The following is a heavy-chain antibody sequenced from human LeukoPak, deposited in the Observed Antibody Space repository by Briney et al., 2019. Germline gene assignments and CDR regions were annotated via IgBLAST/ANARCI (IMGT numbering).Heavy chain of an antibody. CDR2: IYTSGST. CDR3: ARDMDSGVDY. J-gene: IGHJ4*02. Sequence: SGXXXXSYYWSWIRQPAGKGLEWIGRIYTSGSTNYNPSLKSRVTMSVDTSKNQFSLKLSSVTAADTAVYYCARDMDSGVDYWGQGTLVTVSS. V-gene: IGHV4-4*07. CDR1: GXXXXSYY. D-gene: IGHD4-17*01.